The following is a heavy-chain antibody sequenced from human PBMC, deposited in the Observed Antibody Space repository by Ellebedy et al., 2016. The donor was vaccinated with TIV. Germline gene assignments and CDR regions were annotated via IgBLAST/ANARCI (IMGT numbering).Heavy chain of an antibody. Sequence: GGSLRLSCAASGFSFRSYWMSWVRQVPGKGLEWVANIRQDGSDNYYVDPVKGRFTISRDNAKNSLFLQMNSLRVEDTAVYYCATDGSYGDHLFPQHAFTTWGQGTMVSVSS. CDR1: GFSFRSYW. V-gene: IGHV3-7*03. CDR3: ATDGSYGDHLFPQHAFTT. CDR2: IRQDGSDN. D-gene: IGHD4-17*01. J-gene: IGHJ3*02.